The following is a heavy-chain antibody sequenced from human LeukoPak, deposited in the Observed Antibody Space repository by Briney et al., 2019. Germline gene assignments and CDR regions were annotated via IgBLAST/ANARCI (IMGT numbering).Heavy chain of an antibody. CDR3: VAYNWNYPDY. CDR1: GFSFRSYF. D-gene: IGHD1-7*01. J-gene: IGHJ4*02. V-gene: IGHV3-74*03. CDR2: INTDGRDT. Sequence: GGSLRLSCAASGFSFRSYFMYWVRQAPGKGLVWVSRINTDGRDTEYADPVKGRFTISRDNAKNTLYMQTNSLREEDTAVYYCVAYNWNYPDYWGQGTLVTVSS.